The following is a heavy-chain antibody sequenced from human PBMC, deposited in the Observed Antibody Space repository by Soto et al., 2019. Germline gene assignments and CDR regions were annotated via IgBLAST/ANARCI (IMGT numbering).Heavy chain of an antibody. D-gene: IGHD3-22*01. CDR2: MNPKSGNT. CDR3: SRGSGYYSQNAFDT. CDR1: GYTFTSYD. Sequence: ASVKGSCTASGYTFTSYDINWVRQATGQGLEWMGWMNPKSGNTGYAQKFQGRVTMTRNTSISTAYMELSSLRSEDTAVYYCSRGSGYYSQNAFDTWGQGITV. J-gene: IGHJ3*02. V-gene: IGHV1-8*01.